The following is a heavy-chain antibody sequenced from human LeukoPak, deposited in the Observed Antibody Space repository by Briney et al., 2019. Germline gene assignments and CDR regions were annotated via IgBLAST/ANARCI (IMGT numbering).Heavy chain of an antibody. V-gene: IGHV3-74*01. D-gene: IGHD1-14*01. CDR2: INSDGSST. J-gene: IGHJ2*01. CDR1: GFTFSSYW. CDR3: ARGRKDWYVDL. Sequence: GGSLRLSCAASGFTFSSYWMHWVRQAPGKGLVWVSRINSDGSSTSYADSAKGRFTISRDNAKNTLYLQMNSLRAEDTAVHYCARGRKDWYVDLWGRGTLVTVSS.